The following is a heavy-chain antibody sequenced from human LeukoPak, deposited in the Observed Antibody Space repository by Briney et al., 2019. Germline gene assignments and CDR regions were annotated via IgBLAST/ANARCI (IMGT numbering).Heavy chain of an antibody. Sequence: ASVKVSCKASGYTFTVYYIHWVRQAPGQGLERMGWIDPKSGGTNYAQNFQGRVTLTRDTSISTAYMELSRLRSDDTAVYYCARRSKRSGFGELGFFDYWGQGTLVTVSS. J-gene: IGHJ4*02. CDR2: IDPKSGGT. CDR3: ARRSKRSGFGELGFFDY. CDR1: GYTFTVYY. V-gene: IGHV1-2*02. D-gene: IGHD3-10*01.